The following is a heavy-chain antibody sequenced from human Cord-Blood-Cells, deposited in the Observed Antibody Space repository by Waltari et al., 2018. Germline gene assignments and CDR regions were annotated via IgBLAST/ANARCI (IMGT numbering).Heavy chain of an antibody. CDR3: ARHGRIIVGATCFAVDI. CDR1: GGSFSGYY. V-gene: IGHV4-34*01. D-gene: IGHD1-26*01. J-gene: IGHJ3*02. Sequence: QVQLQQWGAGLLKPSETLSLTCAVYGGSFSGYYWSWIRQPPGKGLEWIGEINHSGSTDYNPSLKSRVTISVDTSKNQFSLKLSSVTAADTAVYYCARHGRIIVGATCFAVDIWGQGTMVTVSS. CDR2: INHSGST.